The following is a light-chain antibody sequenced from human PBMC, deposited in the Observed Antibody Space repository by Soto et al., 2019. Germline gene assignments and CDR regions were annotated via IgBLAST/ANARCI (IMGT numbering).Light chain of an antibody. V-gene: IGLV2-14*01. Sequence: QSVLTQPASVSGSPGQSISISCTGTSNDVGGYDYVSWYQHHPGKAPKLMIYEVSNRPSGVSNRFSGSKSGNTASLTISGLQAEDEADYYCSSHTSSITLVFGGGTKVTVL. CDR2: EVS. CDR1: SNDVGGYDY. CDR3: SSHTSSITLV. J-gene: IGLJ2*01.